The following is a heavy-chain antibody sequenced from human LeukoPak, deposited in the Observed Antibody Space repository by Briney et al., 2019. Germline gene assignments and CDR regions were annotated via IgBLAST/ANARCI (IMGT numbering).Heavy chain of an antibody. CDR2: ISGSGGST. Sequence: GGSLRLSCAASGFTFSSYAMSWVRQAPGKGLEWVSAISGSGGSTYYADSVKGRFTISRDNSKNTLYLQMNSLRAEDTAVYYCAKDFYGSGSYYNWFGPWGQGTLVTVSS. CDR1: GFTFSSYA. D-gene: IGHD3-10*01. V-gene: IGHV3-23*01. J-gene: IGHJ5*02. CDR3: AKDFYGSGSYYNWFGP.